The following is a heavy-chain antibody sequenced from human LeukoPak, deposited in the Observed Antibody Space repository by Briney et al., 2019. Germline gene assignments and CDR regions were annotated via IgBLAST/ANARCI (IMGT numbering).Heavy chain of an antibody. D-gene: IGHD6-19*01. CDR3: AKDRGVYSSGWYGTYYFDY. Sequence: GRSLRLSCAASGFTFSSYGMHWVRQAPGKGLEWVSGISGSGGNTYYADSVKGRFTISRDNSKNTLYLQMNSLRAEDTAVYYCAKDRGVYSSGWYGTYYFDYWGQGTLVTVSS. J-gene: IGHJ4*02. V-gene: IGHV3-23*01. CDR2: ISGSGGNT. CDR1: GFTFSSYG.